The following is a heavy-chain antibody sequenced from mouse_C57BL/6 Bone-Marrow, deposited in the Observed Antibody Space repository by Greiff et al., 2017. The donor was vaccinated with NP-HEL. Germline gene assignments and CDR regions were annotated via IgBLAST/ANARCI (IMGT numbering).Heavy chain of an antibody. D-gene: IGHD2-1*01. J-gene: IGHJ2*01. Sequence: VQLQQSGAELVRPGASVKLSCTASGFNIKDYYMHWVKQRPEQGLEWIGRIDPAAGDTEYAPKFQGKATMTADTSSNTAYLQLSSLTSEDTAVYYCTRPIYYGNPFDYWGQGTTLTVSS. CDR3: TRPIYYGNPFDY. CDR1: GFNIKDYY. CDR2: IDPAAGDT. V-gene: IGHV14-1*01.